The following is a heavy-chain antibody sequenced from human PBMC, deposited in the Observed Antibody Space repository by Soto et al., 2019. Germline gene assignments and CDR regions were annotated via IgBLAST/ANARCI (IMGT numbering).Heavy chain of an antibody. Sequence: QVQLEQSGAEVKKPGSSVTVSCKASGGTFGNSAISWVRQAPGQGLEWMGGIIPICPTPDYAQKFQGRVTITADESTSTAYMQLTSLRSEATAVYYCARDKDRQQLGGNYYSAIDVWGQGTTVTVSS. J-gene: IGHJ6*02. V-gene: IGHV1-69*12. D-gene: IGHD3-3*02. CDR1: GGTFGNSA. CDR2: IIPICPTP. CDR3: ARDKDRQQLGGNYYSAIDV.